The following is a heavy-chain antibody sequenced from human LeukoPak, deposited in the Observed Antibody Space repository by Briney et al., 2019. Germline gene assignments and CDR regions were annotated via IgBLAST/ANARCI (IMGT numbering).Heavy chain of an antibody. J-gene: IGHJ5*02. CDR3: ARNSSSSPWFDP. CDR1: GGSISIGSHY. D-gene: IGHD6-6*01. V-gene: IGHV4-39*01. CDR2: VYYSGST. Sequence: SETLSLTCTVSGGSISIGSHYWGWIRQPPGKGPEWIGTVYYSGSTYYNPSLKSRVTISVDTSRNQFSLRLSSVTAADTAVYYCARNSSSSPWFDPWGQGTLVTVSS.